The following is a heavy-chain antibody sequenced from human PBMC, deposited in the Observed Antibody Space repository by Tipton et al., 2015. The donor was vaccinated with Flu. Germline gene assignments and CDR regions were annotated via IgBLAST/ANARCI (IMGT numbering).Heavy chain of an antibody. CDR3: ARRGSGGRAFDY. Sequence: TLSLTCNVSGGSISSSSYYWGWIRQPPGKGLEWIGTIYYSGSTYYNPSLKSRVTISVDTSKNQFSLKLSSVTAADTAVYYCARRGSGGRAFDYWGQGTLVTVSS. V-gene: IGHV4-39*01. CDR1: GGSISSSSYY. J-gene: IGHJ4*02. CDR2: IYYSGST. D-gene: IGHD2-15*01.